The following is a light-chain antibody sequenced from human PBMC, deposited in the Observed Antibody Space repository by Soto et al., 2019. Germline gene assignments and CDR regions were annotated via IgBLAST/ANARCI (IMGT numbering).Light chain of an antibody. J-gene: IGLJ2*01. V-gene: IGLV2-14*01. Sequence: QSALTQPASVSGSPGQSITLSCTGTNSDVGGYNFVSWYQQHPGKAPKLMIYDVSNRPSGVSNRFSGSKSGNTASLTISGLQTEDEADYYCGSYTSSSTLVFGGGTQLTVL. CDR1: NSDVGGYNF. CDR3: GSYTSSSTLV. CDR2: DVS.